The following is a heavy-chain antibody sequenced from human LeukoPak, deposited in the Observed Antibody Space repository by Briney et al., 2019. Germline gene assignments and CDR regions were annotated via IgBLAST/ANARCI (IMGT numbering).Heavy chain of an antibody. J-gene: IGHJ4*02. CDR3: ARGYSSDN. CDR1: GFTVSSNY. CDR2: IYSGGNT. Sequence: GGSLRLSCAASGFTVSSNYMSWVRQAPGKGLEWVSVIYSGGNTYYADSVKGRFTISRDNSKNTLNLQMNSLRAEDAAVYYCARGYSSDNWGQGALVTVSS. D-gene: IGHD2-21*01. V-gene: IGHV3-66*01.